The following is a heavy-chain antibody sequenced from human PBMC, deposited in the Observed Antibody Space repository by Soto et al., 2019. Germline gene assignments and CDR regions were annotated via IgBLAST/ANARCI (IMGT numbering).Heavy chain of an antibody. J-gene: IGHJ6*02. V-gene: IGHV1-46*03. CDR2: INPSGGST. Sequence: QVQLVQSGAEVKKPGASVKVSCKASGYTFTSYYMHWVRQAPGQGLEWMGIINPSGGSTSYAQKFQGRVTMTRDTSTSTVYMELSSLRAEDTAVYYCARESGNDACYYCGMDVWGQWTTVTVSS. CDR3: ARESGNDACYYCGMDV. D-gene: IGHD5-12*01. CDR1: GYTFTSYY.